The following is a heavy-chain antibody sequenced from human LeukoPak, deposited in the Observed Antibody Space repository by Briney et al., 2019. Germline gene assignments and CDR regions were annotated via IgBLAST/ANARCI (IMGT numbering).Heavy chain of an antibody. Sequence: GGSLRLSCAASGFTFSSYWMSWVRQAPGKGLEWVANIKQDGSEKYYVDSVKGRFTISRDNAKNSLYLQMNSLRAEDTAVYYCARAGGGDKQQLVWYFDLWGRGTLVTVSS. CDR1: GFTFSSYW. CDR3: ARAGGGDKQQLVWYFDL. D-gene: IGHD6-13*01. J-gene: IGHJ2*01. V-gene: IGHV3-7*05. CDR2: IKQDGSEK.